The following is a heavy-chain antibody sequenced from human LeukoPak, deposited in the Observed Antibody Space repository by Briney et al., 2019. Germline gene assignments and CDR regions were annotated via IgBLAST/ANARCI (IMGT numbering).Heavy chain of an antibody. CDR3: ARGHGYCSGGSCYWFDP. D-gene: IGHD2-15*01. V-gene: IGHV4-34*01. J-gene: IGHJ5*02. CDR2: INHSGST. Sequence: PSETLSLTCAVYGGSFSGYYWSWIRQPPGKGLEWIGEINHSGSTNYNPSLKSRVAISVDTSKNQFSLKLSSVTAADTAVYYCARGHGYCSGGSCYWFDPWGQGTLVTVSS. CDR1: GGSFSGYY.